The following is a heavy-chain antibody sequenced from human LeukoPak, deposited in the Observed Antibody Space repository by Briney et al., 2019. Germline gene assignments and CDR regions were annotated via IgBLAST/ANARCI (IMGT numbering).Heavy chain of an antibody. CDR1: GGTFSSYA. V-gene: IGHV1-69*05. D-gene: IGHD3-10*01. J-gene: IGHJ3*02. CDR3: AVNYGFNAFDI. CDR2: IIPIFGTA. Sequence: SVKVSCKASGGTFSSYAISWVRQAPGQGLEWMGGIIPIFGTANYAQKFQERVTITRDMSTSTAYMELSSLRSEGTAVYYCAVNYGFNAFDIWGQGTMVTVSS.